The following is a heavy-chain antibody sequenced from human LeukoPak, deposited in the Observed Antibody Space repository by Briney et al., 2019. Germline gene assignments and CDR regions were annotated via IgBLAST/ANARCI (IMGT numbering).Heavy chain of an antibody. CDR1: GYTFTSYG. Sequence: GASVKVSCKASGYTFTSYGISWVRQAPGQGLEWMGWISAYNGNTNYAQKLQGRVTMTTDTSTSTAYMELRSLRSDDTAVYYCARAPLWFGDNTEFDPWGQGTLVTVSS. CDR2: ISAYNGNT. D-gene: IGHD3-10*01. J-gene: IGHJ5*02. CDR3: ARAPLWFGDNTEFDP. V-gene: IGHV1-18*01.